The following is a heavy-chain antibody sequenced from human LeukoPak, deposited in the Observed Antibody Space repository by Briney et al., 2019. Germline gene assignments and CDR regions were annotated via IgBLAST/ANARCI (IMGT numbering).Heavy chain of an antibody. D-gene: IGHD1-26*01. Sequence: KPSGTLSLTCGVSGVSISGTNWWSWVRQPPGQGLEWIGEISLRGLTNYNPSLRSRLTMSLDESKNQASLNLTSVTAADTAVYYCSRESGPFSPFGFWGQGTLVSVHS. CDR1: GVSISGTNW. V-gene: IGHV4-4*02. J-gene: IGHJ4*02. CDR3: SRESGPFSPFGF. CDR2: ISLRGLT.